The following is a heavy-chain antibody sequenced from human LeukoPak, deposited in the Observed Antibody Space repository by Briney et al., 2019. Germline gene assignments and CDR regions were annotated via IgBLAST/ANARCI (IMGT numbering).Heavy chain of an antibody. CDR3: ARVKIPSA. D-gene: IGHD2-2*02. CDR2: ISYDGSNK. CDR1: GFTFSSYA. V-gene: IGHV3-30-3*01. J-gene: IGHJ5*02. Sequence: GESLRLSCAASGFTFSSYAMHWVRQAPGKGLEWVAVISYDGSNKYYADSVKGRFTISRDNSKNTLYLQMNSLRAEDTAVYYCARVKIPSAWGQGTLVTVSS.